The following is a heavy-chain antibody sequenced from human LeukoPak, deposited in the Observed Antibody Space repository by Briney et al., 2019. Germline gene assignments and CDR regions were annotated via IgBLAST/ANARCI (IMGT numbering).Heavy chain of an antibody. CDR1: GGSFSGYY. V-gene: IGHV4-34*01. CDR3: ARAYGNYPFDY. D-gene: IGHD4-11*01. Sequence: SETLSLTCAVYGGSFSGYYWSWIRQPPGKGLEWIGEINHSGSTNYNPSLKSRVTISVDTSKNQFSLKLSSVTAADTAVYYCARAYGNYPFDYWGQGTLVTVSS. CDR2: INHSGST. J-gene: IGHJ4*02.